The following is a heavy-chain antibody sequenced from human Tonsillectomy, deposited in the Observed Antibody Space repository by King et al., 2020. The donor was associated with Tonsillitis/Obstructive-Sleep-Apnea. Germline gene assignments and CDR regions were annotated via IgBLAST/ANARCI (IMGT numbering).Heavy chain of an antibody. Sequence: VQLQQWGAGLLKPSEPLSLTCAVYGGSFSGYYWSWIRQPPGKGLEWIGEINHSGSTNYNPFLKSRVTISVDTSKNQFSLKLSSVTAADTAVYYCARGVGHCSSTSCPSWGQGTLVTVSS. CDR3: ARGVGHCSSTSCPS. CDR2: INHSGST. V-gene: IGHV4-34*01. D-gene: IGHD2-2*01. CDR1: GGSFSGYY. J-gene: IGHJ4*02.